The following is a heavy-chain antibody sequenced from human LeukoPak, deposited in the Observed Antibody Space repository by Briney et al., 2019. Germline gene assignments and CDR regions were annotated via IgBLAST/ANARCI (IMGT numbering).Heavy chain of an antibody. CDR1: GFTVSNNY. Sequence: GGSLRLSCAASGFTVSNNYMSWVRQAPGKGLEWVSTIYRGGNTYYADSVKGRFTISRHNSMNTLYLQINSLRTEDTAVYYCAIDASVSGWYIYWGQGTLVTVSS. V-gene: IGHV3-53*04. D-gene: IGHD6-19*01. CDR3: AIDASVSGWYIY. J-gene: IGHJ4*02. CDR2: IYRGGNT.